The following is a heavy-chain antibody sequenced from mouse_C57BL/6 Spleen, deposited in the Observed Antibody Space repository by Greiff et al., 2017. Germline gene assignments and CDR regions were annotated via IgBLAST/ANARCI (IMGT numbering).Heavy chain of an antibody. J-gene: IGHJ3*01. CDR3: ARRELYDGYYGAGFAY. CDR1: GYTFTSYW. D-gene: IGHD2-3*01. V-gene: IGHV1-50*01. CDR2: IDPSDSYT. Sequence: VQLQQPGAELVKPGASVKLSCKASGYTFTSYWMQWVKQRPGQGLEWIGAIDPSDSYTNYNQKFKGKATLTVDTSSSPAYLQLSSLTSGDSAVYYCARRELYDGYYGAGFAYWGQGTLVTVSA.